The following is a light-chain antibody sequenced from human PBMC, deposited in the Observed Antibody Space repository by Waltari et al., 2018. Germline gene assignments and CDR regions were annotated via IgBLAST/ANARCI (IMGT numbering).Light chain of an antibody. Sequence: DIVMTQSPDSLAVSLGERATINCKYSQSVLYSSDNKNYLAWYQQKPGQPPKLLIYWASTRESGVPDRVSGSGSGTDFTLTISSLQAEDVAVFYCQQYYSSPHTFGQGTKLEIK. CDR2: WAS. V-gene: IGKV4-1*01. CDR1: QSVLYSSDNKNY. J-gene: IGKJ2*01. CDR3: QQYYSSPHT.